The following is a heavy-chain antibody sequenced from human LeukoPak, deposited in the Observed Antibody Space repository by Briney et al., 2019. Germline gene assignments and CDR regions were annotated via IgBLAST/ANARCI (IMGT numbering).Heavy chain of an antibody. V-gene: IGHV3-11*01. Sequence: GGSLRLSCAASEFVLSDYYMSWIRQAPGKGLEWISYISSGGSTISYADSVRGRFTISRDNAKNSLYLQMNSLGAEDTAVYYCAREMEGDYGSGTFFDHWGQGTIVTVSS. D-gene: IGHD3-10*01. CDR3: AREMEGDYGSGTFFDH. CDR2: ISSGGSTI. J-gene: IGHJ4*02. CDR1: EFVLSDYY.